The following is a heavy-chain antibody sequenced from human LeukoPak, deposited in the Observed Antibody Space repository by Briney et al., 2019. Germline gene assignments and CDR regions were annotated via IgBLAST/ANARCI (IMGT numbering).Heavy chain of an antibody. D-gene: IGHD6-19*01. CDR3: ARMAVASWYFDY. Sequence: ASVKVSCKASGSIFTSYGISWVRQAPGQGLEWMGWISAYNGNTNYAQKIQGRVTMTTDTSTSTAYMELRSLRSDDTAVYYCARMAVASWYFDYWGQGTLVTVSS. V-gene: IGHV1-18*01. CDR1: GSIFTSYG. CDR2: ISAYNGNT. J-gene: IGHJ4*02.